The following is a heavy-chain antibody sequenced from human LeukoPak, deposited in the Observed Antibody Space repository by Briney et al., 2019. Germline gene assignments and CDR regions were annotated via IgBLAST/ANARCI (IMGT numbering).Heavy chain of an antibody. CDR3: ATLYCSSTSCCGAFDI. Sequence: ASVKVSCKASGYTFTGYYMHWVRQAPGQGLEWMGWINPNSGGTNYAQKFQGRVTMTRDTSISTAYMELSRLRSDDTAVYYCATLYCSSTSCCGAFDIWGQGTMVTVSS. J-gene: IGHJ3*02. CDR1: GYTFTGYY. D-gene: IGHD2-2*01. V-gene: IGHV1-2*02. CDR2: INPNSGGT.